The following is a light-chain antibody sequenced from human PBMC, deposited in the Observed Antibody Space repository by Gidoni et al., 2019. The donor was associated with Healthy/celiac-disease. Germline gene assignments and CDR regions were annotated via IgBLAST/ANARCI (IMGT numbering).Light chain of an antibody. CDR1: QGISSY. Sequence: IQLTQSPSSLSASVGDRVTITCRSSQGISSYLAWYQYNQVKAPKLLIYASSTLQSGVPSRFSGSGFGTDFTLNISRLQPEDFATYYCQQLNSYPFTFGPGTKVDIK. J-gene: IGKJ3*01. V-gene: IGKV1-9*01. CDR3: QQLNSYPFT. CDR2: ASS.